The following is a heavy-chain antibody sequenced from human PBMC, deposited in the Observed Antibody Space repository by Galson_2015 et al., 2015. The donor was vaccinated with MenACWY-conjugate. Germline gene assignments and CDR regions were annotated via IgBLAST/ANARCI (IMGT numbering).Heavy chain of an antibody. CDR2: IYFSGST. D-gene: IGHD2-15*01. J-gene: IGHJ4*02. Sequence: SGTPSLPCPVSWGSLRSSSFYLGWGRQPPGKGLGWIGGIYFSGSTYYNPSLKSRVTISVDTSKNQFSLKLSSVTAADTAVYYCARHGGYRIESNFDYWGQGTLVTVSS. CDR3: ARHGGYRIESNFDY. V-gene: IGHV4-39*01. CDR1: WGSLRSSSFY.